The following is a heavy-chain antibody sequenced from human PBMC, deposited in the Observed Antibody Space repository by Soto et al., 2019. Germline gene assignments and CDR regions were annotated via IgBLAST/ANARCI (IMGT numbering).Heavy chain of an antibody. Sequence: QITLKESGPPLVNPTQTLTLTCIFSGFSLSTSEVGVAWIRQSPGKALEWLALMYWDGDKRYSPFLKSRLTITKDTSKSQVVLTMTHMDPVDTGTYYCAHKGGRGAGMDVWGQGTTVTVPS. J-gene: IGHJ6*02. CDR2: MYWDGDK. CDR3: AHKGGRGAGMDV. V-gene: IGHV2-5*02. CDR1: GFSLSTSEVG. D-gene: IGHD2-15*01.